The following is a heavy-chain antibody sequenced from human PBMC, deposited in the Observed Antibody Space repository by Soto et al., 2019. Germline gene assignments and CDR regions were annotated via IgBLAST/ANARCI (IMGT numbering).Heavy chain of an antibody. J-gene: IGHJ6*03. Sequence: GGSLRLSCAASGFTVSSNYMSWVRQAPGKGLEWVSVIYSGGSTYYADSVKGRFTISRDNSKSTLYLQMNSLRAEDTAVYYCERGYCSGGSCYSEGNYMDVWGKGTTVTVSS. CDR1: GFTVSSNY. CDR2: IYSGGST. CDR3: ERGYCSGGSCYSEGNYMDV. D-gene: IGHD2-15*01. V-gene: IGHV3-66*01.